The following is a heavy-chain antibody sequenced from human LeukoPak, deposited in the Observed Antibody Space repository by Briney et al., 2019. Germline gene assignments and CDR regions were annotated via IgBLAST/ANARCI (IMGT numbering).Heavy chain of an antibody. V-gene: IGHV1-18*01. D-gene: IGHD3-22*01. CDR3: ARLSYDSGGYYNFYF. Sequence: ASVTVSCKASGYTFTSYGISWVRQAPGQGLEWMGWISAYNGNTNYAQKLQGRVTITTDTSTSTAYIEPRGLRSAHTAVYYCARLSYDSGGYYNFYFWGQGTPVTVSS. CDR1: GYTFTSYG. J-gene: IGHJ4*02. CDR2: ISAYNGNT.